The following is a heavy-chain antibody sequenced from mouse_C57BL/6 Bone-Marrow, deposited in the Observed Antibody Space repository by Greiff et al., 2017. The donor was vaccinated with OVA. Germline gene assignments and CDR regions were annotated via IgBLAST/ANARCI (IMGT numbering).Heavy chain of an antibody. CDR2: IHPNSGST. Sequence: VQLQQPGAELVKPGASVKLSCKASGYTFTSYWMHWVKQRPGQGLEWIGMIHPNSGSTNYNEKFKSKATLTVDKSSSTAYMQLSSLTSEDSAVYYCARGSKIYYDYDGEAWFAYWGQGTLVTVSA. V-gene: IGHV1-64*01. CDR3: ARGSKIYYDYDGEAWFAY. J-gene: IGHJ3*01. CDR1: GYTFTSYW. D-gene: IGHD2-4*01.